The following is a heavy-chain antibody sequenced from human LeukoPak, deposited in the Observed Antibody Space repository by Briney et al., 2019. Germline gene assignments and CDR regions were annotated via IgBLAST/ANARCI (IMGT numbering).Heavy chain of an antibody. CDR3: TRGSAAGSYWYFDL. Sequence: PGGSLRLSCAASGFTFSSYSMNWVRQAPGKGLEWVSSVNWNSGSIDYADSVMGRFTISRDNANNSLYLQMNSLRPEDTALYYCTRGSAAGSYWYFDLWGRGTLLTVSS. D-gene: IGHD6-13*01. J-gene: IGHJ2*01. CDR1: GFTFSSYS. CDR2: VNWNSGSI. V-gene: IGHV3-20*04.